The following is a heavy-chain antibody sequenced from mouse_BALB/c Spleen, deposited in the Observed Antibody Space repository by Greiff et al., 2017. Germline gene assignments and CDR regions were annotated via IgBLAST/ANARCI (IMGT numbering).Heavy chain of an antibody. Sequence: VQLKESGPGLVKPSQSLSLTCSVTGYSITSGYYWNWIRQFPGNKLEWMGYISYDGSNNYNPSLKNRISITRDTSKNQFFLKLNSVTTEDTATYYCARDGGMRYCDYWGQGTTLTVSA. J-gene: IGHJ2*01. CDR3: ARDGGMRYCDY. D-gene: IGHD1-1*02. V-gene: IGHV3-6*02. CDR1: GYSITSGYY. CDR2: ISYDGSN.